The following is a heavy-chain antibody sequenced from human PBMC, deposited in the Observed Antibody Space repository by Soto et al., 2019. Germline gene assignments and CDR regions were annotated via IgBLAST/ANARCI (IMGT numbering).Heavy chain of an antibody. J-gene: IGHJ4*02. D-gene: IGHD1-1*01. CDR3: ARNRATTGDFDY. V-gene: IGHV1-8*01. CDR1: GYTFTSYD. CDR2: MNPNSGDT. Sequence: GASVKVSCKASGYTFTSYDINWVRQATGQGLEWLGWMNPNSGDTGYAQRFQGRVTLTRSTSISTAYMELSGLRSEDTAVYYCARNRATTGDFDYWGQGTLVTVSS.